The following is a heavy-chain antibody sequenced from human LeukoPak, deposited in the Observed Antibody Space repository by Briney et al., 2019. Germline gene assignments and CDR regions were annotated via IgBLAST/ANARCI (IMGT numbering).Heavy chain of an antibody. Sequence: PSETLSLTCAVYGGSFSGYYWSWIRQPPGKGLEWIGEINHSGSTNYNPSLKSRVTISVDTSKNQFSLKLSSVTAADTAVYYCARRSAGAARYYYYYYMDVWGKGTTVTVSS. CDR1: GGSFSGYY. CDR3: ARRSAGAARYYYYYYMDV. D-gene: IGHD6-13*01. V-gene: IGHV4-34*01. CDR2: INHSGST. J-gene: IGHJ6*03.